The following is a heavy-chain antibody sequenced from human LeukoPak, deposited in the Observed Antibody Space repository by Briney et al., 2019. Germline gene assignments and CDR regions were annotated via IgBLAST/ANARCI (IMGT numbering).Heavy chain of an antibody. CDR1: GFTFSSYS. J-gene: IGHJ4*02. D-gene: IGHD6-19*01. V-gene: IGHV3-23*01. CDR3: AKTVAGGRIDY. Sequence: GGSLRLSCAASGFTFSSYSMNWVRQAPGKGLEWVSAISGSGGSSYYADSVKGRFTISRDNSKNTLYLQMNSLRAEDTAVYYCAKTVAGGRIDYWGQGTLVTVSS. CDR2: ISGSGGSS.